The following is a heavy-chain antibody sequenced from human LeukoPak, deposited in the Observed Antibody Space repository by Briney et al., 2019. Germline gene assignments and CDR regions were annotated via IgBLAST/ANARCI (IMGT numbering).Heavy chain of an antibody. D-gene: IGHD4-17*01. CDR1: GGSISNTLYY. CDR3: ARIQPPWATVTTLGHDPGDHYYYYMDV. Sequence: SETLSLTCTVSGGSISNTLYYWAWIRQPPGKGLESIGSIYYSRSTYYSPSLKSRVTISVDTSKNQFSLKLSSVTAADTAVYYCARIQPPWATVTTLGHDPGDHYYYYMDVWGKGTTVTISS. J-gene: IGHJ6*03. CDR2: IYYSRST. V-gene: IGHV4-39*07.